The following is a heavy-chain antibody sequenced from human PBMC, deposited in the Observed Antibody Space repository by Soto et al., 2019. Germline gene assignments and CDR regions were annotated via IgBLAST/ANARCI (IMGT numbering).Heavy chain of an antibody. CDR1: GYTFTDYY. V-gene: IGHV1-2*02. CDR2: FNPNSGGT. D-gene: IGHD2-21*01. J-gene: IGHJ5*02. CDR3: ARGFCGGGDCDDGYSWFDP. Sequence: QVQLVQSGAEVKTPGASVKVSCKASGYTFTDYYIHWLRQAPGQGLEWLAWFNPNSGGTNSVQKFQGRVTMTRDTMTRDTSISTVYMELSRLTSDDTAVYYCARGFCGGGDCDDGYSWFDPWGQGTLVTVSS.